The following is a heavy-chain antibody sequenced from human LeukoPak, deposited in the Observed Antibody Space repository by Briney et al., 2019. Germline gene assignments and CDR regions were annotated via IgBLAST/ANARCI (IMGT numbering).Heavy chain of an antibody. D-gene: IGHD6-13*01. J-gene: IGHJ4*02. CDR1: GFTFSSYV. CDR3: AKKGGGSSWYSADY. V-gene: IGHV3-23*01. CDR2: ISGSGGST. Sequence: GGSLRLSCAASGFTFSSYVMSWVRQAPGKGLEWVSAISGSGGSTYYADSVKGRFTISRDNSKNTLYLQMNSLRAEDTAVYHCAKKGGGSSWYSADYWGQGTLVTVSS.